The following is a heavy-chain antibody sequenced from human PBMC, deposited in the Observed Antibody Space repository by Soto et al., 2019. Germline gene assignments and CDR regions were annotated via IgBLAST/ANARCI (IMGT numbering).Heavy chain of an antibody. CDR3: ARDPPSSGATHNSFDY. J-gene: IGHJ4*02. Sequence: PSETVSLTCTVSGGSISSTRYYWGWIRQTPGKGLEWIASIYYSGSTYYNPSLKSRVSISVDTSKNQFSLKLASVTAADTAVYYCARDPPSSGATHNSFDYWGQGTLVTVSS. CDR2: IYYSGST. V-gene: IGHV4-39*02. CDR1: GGSISSTRYY. D-gene: IGHD2-15*01.